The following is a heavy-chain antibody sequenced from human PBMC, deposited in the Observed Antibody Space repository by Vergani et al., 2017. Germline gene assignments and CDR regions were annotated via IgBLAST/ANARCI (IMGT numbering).Heavy chain of an antibody. J-gene: IGHJ4*02. CDR1: GYTFRNYY. CDR3: ASGDYGSLTGYRY. CDR2: INPSGGHT. Sequence: QVQVVQSGAEVKKSGASVKVSCKTSGYTFRNYYMHWVRQAPGQGLEWMGIINPSGGHTNYAQKFQGRVTMTRDTSTSTVYMELSSLRSEDTAIYYCASGDYGSLTGYRYWGQGTLVTVSA. V-gene: IGHV1-46*03. D-gene: IGHD3-9*01.